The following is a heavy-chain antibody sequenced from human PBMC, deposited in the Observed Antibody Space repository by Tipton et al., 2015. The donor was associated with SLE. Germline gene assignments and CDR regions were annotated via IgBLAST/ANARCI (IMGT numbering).Heavy chain of an antibody. CDR3: ARVSDGEYVRYFDV. D-gene: IGHD4-17*01. Sequence: TLSLTCTVSGGSISFYFWSWIRQPAGRGLEWIGRIYSSGGSDYNPSLKSRVTMSIDASQNRVSLRLKSVSAADTAVYYCARVSDGEYVRYFDVWGPGALVTVSS. V-gene: IGHV4-4*07. CDR2: IYSSGGS. CDR1: GGSISFYF. J-gene: IGHJ2*01.